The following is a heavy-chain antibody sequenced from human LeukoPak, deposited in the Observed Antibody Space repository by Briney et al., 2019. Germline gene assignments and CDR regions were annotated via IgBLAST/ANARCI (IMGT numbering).Heavy chain of an antibody. V-gene: IGHV3-21*01. D-gene: IGHD4-17*01. CDR1: RFALSIYT. J-gene: IGHJ4*02. Sequence: PGGSLRLSCVASRFALSIYTMNWVRQAPGKGLEWAHSILGDRSAKYYADSLKGRLTISRATAADSIFLQINSLTAADTAVYYCVRERGGDYAFDYWGQGTLVSVSS. CDR2: ILGDRSAK. CDR3: VRERGGDYAFDY.